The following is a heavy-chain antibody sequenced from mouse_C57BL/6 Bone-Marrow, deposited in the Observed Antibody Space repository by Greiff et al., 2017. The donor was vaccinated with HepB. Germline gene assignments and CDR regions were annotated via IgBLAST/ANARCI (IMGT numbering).Heavy chain of an antibody. J-gene: IGHJ2*01. Sequence: EVQGVESGGGLVQPGGSMKLSCVASGFTFSNYWMNWVRQSPEKGLEWVAQIRLKSDNYATHYAESVKGRFNISRDDSKSSVYMQMNNVRAEDTGIYYCTYGYDRGYWGQGTTLTVYS. V-gene: IGHV6-3*01. D-gene: IGHD2-2*01. CDR2: IRLKSDNYAT. CDR1: GFTFSNYW. CDR3: TYGYDRGY.